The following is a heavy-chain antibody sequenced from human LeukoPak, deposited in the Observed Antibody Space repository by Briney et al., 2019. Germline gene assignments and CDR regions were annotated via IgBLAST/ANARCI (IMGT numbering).Heavy chain of an antibody. J-gene: IGHJ4*02. D-gene: IGHD3-9*01. Sequence: PGGSLRLSCAASGFTFSSYGMHWVRQAPGKGLEWVAVISYDGSNKYYADSVKGRFTISRDNSKNTLYLQMNSLRAEDTAVYYCAKDYDILTCYFDYWGQGTLVTVSS. CDR3: AKDYDILTCYFDY. CDR2: ISYDGSNK. V-gene: IGHV3-30*18. CDR1: GFTFSSYG.